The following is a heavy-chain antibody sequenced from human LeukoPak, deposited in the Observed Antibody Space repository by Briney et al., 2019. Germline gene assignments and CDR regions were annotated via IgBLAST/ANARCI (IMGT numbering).Heavy chain of an antibody. D-gene: IGHD3-22*01. V-gene: IGHV3-30*03. CDR2: ISYDGSNE. CDR1: GFTFSNYG. J-gene: IGHJ4*02. Sequence: GGSLRLSCAASGFTFSNYGMPWVRQAPGKGLEWVTFISYDGSNEYYADSVKGRFTISRDNSKNTLYLQMNSLRAEDTAVYYCASRHYYDSSGSSVQNLFDYWGQGTLVTVSS. CDR3: ASRHYYDSSGSSVQNLFDY.